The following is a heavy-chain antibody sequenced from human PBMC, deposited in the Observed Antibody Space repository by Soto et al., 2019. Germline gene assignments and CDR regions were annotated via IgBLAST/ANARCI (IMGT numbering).Heavy chain of an antibody. Sequence: QVQLKESGPGLVKPSETLSLTCNVSGGPIKTGDYYWNWIRQPPGKGLEWIGYVFYSGATNYSPSLKSRAAISMDTSKNQFSLSRPSVTAADTAVYYCARAGFSYGHLLFWGQGIRVTVST. CDR3: ARAGFSYGHLLF. J-gene: IGHJ4*02. CDR1: GGPIKTGDYY. D-gene: IGHD3-10*01. CDR2: VFYSGAT. V-gene: IGHV4-30-4*01.